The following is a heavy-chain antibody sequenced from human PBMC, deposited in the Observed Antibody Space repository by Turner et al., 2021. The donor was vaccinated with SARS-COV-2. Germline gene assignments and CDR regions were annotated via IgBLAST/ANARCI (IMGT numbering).Heavy chain of an antibody. CDR2: ISWNSGSI. CDR1: GVTFDDYD. CDR3: AKDRGQLWPPRAGMDV. V-gene: IGHV3-9*01. Sequence: EVQPVVSGGGLVQPGRSLRLSCSSSGVTFDDYDMHWVRQEPGEGLEWVSGISWNSGSIGYAESVKGRFTISRDNAKNSLYLKMNSLRAEDTALYYCAKDRGQLWPPRAGMDVWGQGTTVTVSS. J-gene: IGHJ6*02. D-gene: IGHD5-18*01.